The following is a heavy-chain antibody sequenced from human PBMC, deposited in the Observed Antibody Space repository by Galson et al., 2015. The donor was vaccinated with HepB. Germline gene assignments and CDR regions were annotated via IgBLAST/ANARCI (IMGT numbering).Heavy chain of an antibody. V-gene: IGHV3-23*01. CDR1: GFTFSSYA. D-gene: IGHD5-12*01. J-gene: IGHJ4*02. CDR2: ISGSGGST. Sequence: SLRLSCAASGFTFSSYAMSWVRQAPGKGLEWVSAISGSGGSTYYADSVKGRFTISRDNSKNTLYLQMNSLRAEDTAVYYCAKDLYGGNGYDLTFDYWGQGTLVTVSS. CDR3: AKDLYGGNGYDLTFDY.